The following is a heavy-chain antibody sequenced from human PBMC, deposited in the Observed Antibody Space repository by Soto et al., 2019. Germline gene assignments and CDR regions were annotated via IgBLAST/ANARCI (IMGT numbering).Heavy chain of an antibody. D-gene: IGHD3-3*01. Sequence: SETLSLTCTVSGGSISSRSHYWGWIRQPPGGGLEWIGNIYYSGTAYYNPSLESRVSMGVDTSQNQFSLNLRSVTAADTAVYYCVRHNPYDFWSGYDNFCDYWGQGALVTVSS. CDR2: IYYSGTA. CDR3: VRHNPYDFWSGYDNFCDY. V-gene: IGHV4-39*01. J-gene: IGHJ4*02. CDR1: GGSISSRSHY.